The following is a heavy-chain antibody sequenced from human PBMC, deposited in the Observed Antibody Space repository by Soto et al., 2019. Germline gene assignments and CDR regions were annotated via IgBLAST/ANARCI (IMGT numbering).Heavy chain of an antibody. CDR3: AREVTYYDILTGYSSFRAFDI. J-gene: IGHJ3*02. CDR2: INSDGSST. D-gene: IGHD3-9*01. V-gene: IGHV3-74*01. CDR1: GFTFSSYW. Sequence: GGSLRLSCAASGFTFSSYWMHWVRQAPGKGLVWVSRINSDGSSTSYADSVKGRFTISRDNAKNTLYLQMNSLRAEDTAVYYCAREVTYYDILTGYSSFRAFDIWGQGTMVTVSS.